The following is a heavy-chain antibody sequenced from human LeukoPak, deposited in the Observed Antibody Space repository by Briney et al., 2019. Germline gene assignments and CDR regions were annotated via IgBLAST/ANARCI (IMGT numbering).Heavy chain of an antibody. V-gene: IGHV4-39*07. CDR2: INHSGST. CDR1: GGSISSGPYY. J-gene: IGHJ6*03. Sequence: SETLSLTCTVSGGSISSGPYYWGWIRQPPGKGLEWIGEINHSGSTNYNPSLKSRVTISVDTSKNQFSLKLSSVTAADTAVYYCARRRRYCSSTSCHLYYYYYMDVWGKGTTVTVSS. CDR3: ARRRRYCSSTSCHLYYYYYMDV. D-gene: IGHD2-2*01.